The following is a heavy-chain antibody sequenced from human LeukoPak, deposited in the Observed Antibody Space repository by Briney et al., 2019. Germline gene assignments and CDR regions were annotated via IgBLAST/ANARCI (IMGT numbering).Heavy chain of an antibody. Sequence: SQTLSLTCTVSGGSISNYYWSWIRQPPGKGLEWIGYIYYSGSTYYNPSLKSRVTISVDTSKNQFSLKLSSVTAADTAVYYCARDLGGRGVTYFDYWGQGTLVTVSS. J-gene: IGHJ4*02. CDR1: GGSISNYY. D-gene: IGHD3-10*01. CDR2: IYYSGST. V-gene: IGHV4-30-4*08. CDR3: ARDLGGRGVTYFDY.